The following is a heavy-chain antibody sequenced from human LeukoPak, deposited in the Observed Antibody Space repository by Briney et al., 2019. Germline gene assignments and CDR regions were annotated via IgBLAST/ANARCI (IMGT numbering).Heavy chain of an antibody. J-gene: IGHJ3*01. V-gene: IGHV3-15*01. CDR1: GFTFSNAW. Sequence: GGSLRLSCAASGFTFSNAWMSWVRQAPGKGLEWVGRIKSKTDGGTTDYAAPVKGRFTISRDDSKNTLYLQMNSLKTEDTAVYYCTTKTYYYDSSGRRLDAFDXWGQGTMVTVSS. D-gene: IGHD3-22*01. CDR2: IKSKTDGGTT. CDR3: TTKTYYYDSSGRRLDAFDX.